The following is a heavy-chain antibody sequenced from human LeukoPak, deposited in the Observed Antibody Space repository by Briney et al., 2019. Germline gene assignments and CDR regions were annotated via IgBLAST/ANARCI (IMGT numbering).Heavy chain of an antibody. Sequence: VGSLRPSCAASGFTFDDYTMHWVRQAPGKGLEGVSLISWDGGSTYYADSVKGRFTISRDNSKNSLYLQMNSLRTEDTALYYCAKDGRPCQGYCSSTTLDYWGQGTLVTVSS. CDR1: GFTFDDYT. CDR2: ISWDGGST. CDR3: AKDGRPCQGYCSSTTLDY. V-gene: IGHV3-43*01. D-gene: IGHD2-2*01. J-gene: IGHJ4*02.